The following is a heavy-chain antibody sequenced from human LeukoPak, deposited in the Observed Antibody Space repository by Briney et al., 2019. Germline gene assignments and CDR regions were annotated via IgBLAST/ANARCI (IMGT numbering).Heavy chain of an antibody. Sequence: SETLSLTCTVSGVSISSSSYYWGWIRQPPGKGLEWIVSIYYSGSTYYNPSLKSRVTMSVDTSKNQFSLKLSSVTAADTAVYYCARGAGVYDSSGYYDYWGQGTLVTVSS. CDR2: IYYSGST. V-gene: IGHV4-39*07. CDR1: GVSISSSSYY. D-gene: IGHD3-22*01. J-gene: IGHJ4*02. CDR3: ARGAGVYDSSGYYDY.